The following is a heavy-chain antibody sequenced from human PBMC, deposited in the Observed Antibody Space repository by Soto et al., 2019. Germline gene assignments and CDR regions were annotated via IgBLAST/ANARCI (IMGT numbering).Heavy chain of an antibody. CDR1: GFTFSSYA. Sequence: PGGSLRLSCAVSGFTFSSYAMSWVRQAPGEGLEWVSATDGAGGSTHYADSVKGRFTISRDNSKNTLFLQMNSLRAEDTAIYYCAKDSVILPSRTYQHYYKVVWGKGTTVTVSS. D-gene: IGHD3-9*01. V-gene: IGHV3-23*01. J-gene: IGHJ6*03. CDR3: AKDSVILPSRTYQHYYKVV. CDR2: TDGAGGST.